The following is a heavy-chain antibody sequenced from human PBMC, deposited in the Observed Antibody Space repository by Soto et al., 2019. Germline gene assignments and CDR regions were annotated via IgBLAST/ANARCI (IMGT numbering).Heavy chain of an antibody. Sequence: LSEALSLTCPYAGLSISSYYWSWIRQPPGEGLEWIGFIYNSGSTYYNSSLKSRVTISVDRSKNHFFLNLTSVTAADTAVYYCATYRKFFQIWGQGTKVTV. V-gene: IGHV4-59*04. J-gene: IGHJ3*02. CDR1: GLSISSYY. CDR3: ATYRKFFQI. CDR2: IYNSGST.